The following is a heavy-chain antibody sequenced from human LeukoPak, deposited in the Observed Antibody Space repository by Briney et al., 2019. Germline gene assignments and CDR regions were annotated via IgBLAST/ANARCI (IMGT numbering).Heavy chain of an antibody. V-gene: IGHV4-34*01. J-gene: IGHJ4*02. D-gene: IGHD3-22*01. CDR3: SRATGYYYDSSGYYE. CDR1: GGSFSGYY. CDR2: INHSGST. Sequence: SESLSLTCAVYGGSFSGYYWSWIRQPPGKGLERIGEINHSGSTNYNPSLKSRVTISVDTSKNQFSLKLSSVTAADTAVYYCSRATGYYYDSSGYYEWGQGTLVTASS.